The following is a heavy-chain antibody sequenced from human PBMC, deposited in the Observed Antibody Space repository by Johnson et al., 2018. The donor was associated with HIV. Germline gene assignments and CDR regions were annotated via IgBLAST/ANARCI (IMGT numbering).Heavy chain of an antibody. CDR1: GFTFSSYA. Sequence: MQLVESGGGLVQPGGSLRLSCAASGFTFSSYAMSWVRQAPGKGLEWVSAISGSGGSTYYADSVKGRFTISRDNSKNTLYLQMNSLRVEDTAVYYCARGPSQLYWPDVAFDIWGQGTMVTVSS. J-gene: IGHJ3*02. D-gene: IGHD2-8*02. CDR2: ISGSGGST. V-gene: IGHV3-23*04. CDR3: ARGPSQLYWPDVAFDI.